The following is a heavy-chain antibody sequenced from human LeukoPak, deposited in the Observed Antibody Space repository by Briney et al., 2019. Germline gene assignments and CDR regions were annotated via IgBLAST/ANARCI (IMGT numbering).Heavy chain of an antibody. CDR1: GFTFSSYW. CDR3: AKDGIAVAGTMWYYYYYMDV. J-gene: IGHJ6*03. CDR2: ISYDGSNK. D-gene: IGHD6-19*01. V-gene: IGHV3-30*18. Sequence: GGSLRLSCAASGFTFSSYWMSWVRQAPGKGLEWVAVISYDGSNKYYTDSVKGRFTIPRDNSKNTLYLQMNSLRAEDTAVYYCAKDGIAVAGTMWYYYYYMDVWGKGTTVTVSS.